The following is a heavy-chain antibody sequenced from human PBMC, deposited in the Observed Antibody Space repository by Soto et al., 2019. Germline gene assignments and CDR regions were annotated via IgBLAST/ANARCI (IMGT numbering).Heavy chain of an antibody. Sequence: SETLSLTCTVSGGSISSYYWSWIRQPPGKGLEWIGYIYYSGSTNYNPSLKSRVTISVDTSKNQFSLKLSSVTAADTAVYYCARAAPDYDFWSGYYHVQFDYWGQGILVTVSS. CDR2: IYYSGST. V-gene: IGHV4-59*01. D-gene: IGHD3-3*01. J-gene: IGHJ4*02. CDR3: ARAAPDYDFWSGYYHVQFDY. CDR1: GGSISSYY.